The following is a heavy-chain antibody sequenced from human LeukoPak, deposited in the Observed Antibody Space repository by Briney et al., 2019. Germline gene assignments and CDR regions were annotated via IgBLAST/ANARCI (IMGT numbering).Heavy chain of an antibody. CDR3: ASSWYDSSGYYPLGY. CDR1: GGSISSSSYY. V-gene: IGHV4-39*01. CDR2: IYYSGST. D-gene: IGHD3-22*01. J-gene: IGHJ4*02. Sequence: PSETLSLTCTVSGGSISSSSYYWGWIRQPRGKGLEWIGSIYYSGSTYYNPSLKSRVTISVDTSKNQFSLKLSSVTAADTAVYYCASSWYDSSGYYPLGYWGQGTLVTVSS.